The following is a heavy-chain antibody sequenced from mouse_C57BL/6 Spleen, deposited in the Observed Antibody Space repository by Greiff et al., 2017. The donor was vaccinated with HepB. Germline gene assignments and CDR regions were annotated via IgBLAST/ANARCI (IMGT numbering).Heavy chain of an antibody. CDR1: GFTFSSYA. CDR3: ARRRGTTPYYFDY. CDR2: ISDGGSYT. Sequence: EVKLVESGGGLVKPGGSLKLSCAASGFTFSSYAMSWVRQTPEKRLEWVATISDGGSYTYYPDNVKGRFTISRDNAKNNLYLQMSHLKSEDTAMYYCARRRGTTPYYFDYWGQGTTLTVSS. J-gene: IGHJ2*01. V-gene: IGHV5-4*03. D-gene: IGHD1-1*01.